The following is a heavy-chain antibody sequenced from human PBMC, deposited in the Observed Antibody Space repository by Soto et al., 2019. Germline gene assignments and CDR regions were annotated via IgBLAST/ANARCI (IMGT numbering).Heavy chain of an antibody. Sequence: GGSLRLSCAASGFTFSSYSMNWVRQAPGKGLEWVSSISSSSSYIYYADSVKGRFTISRDNAKNSLYLQMNSLRAEDTAVYYCARVGDIVVVIPWYFDLWGRGTLVTVSS. V-gene: IGHV3-21*01. D-gene: IGHD2-2*01. CDR1: GFTFSSYS. CDR2: ISSSSSYI. J-gene: IGHJ2*01. CDR3: ARVGDIVVVIPWYFDL.